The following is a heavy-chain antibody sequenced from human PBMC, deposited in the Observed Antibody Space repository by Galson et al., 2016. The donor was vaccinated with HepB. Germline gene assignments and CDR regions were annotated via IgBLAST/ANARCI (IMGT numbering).Heavy chain of an antibody. CDR2: IRSKANNYAK. V-gene: IGHV3-73*01. D-gene: IGHD3-3*01. CDR1: GFTFSGSA. CDR3: TSLTIFGVVTKY. J-gene: IGHJ4*02. Sequence: SLRLSCAASGFTFSGSAMHWVRQASGKGLEWVGRIRSKANNYAKAYAASVKGRFTISTDDSKNTAYLQMNSRKTEDTAVYYCTSLTIFGVVTKYWGQGTLVTVSS.